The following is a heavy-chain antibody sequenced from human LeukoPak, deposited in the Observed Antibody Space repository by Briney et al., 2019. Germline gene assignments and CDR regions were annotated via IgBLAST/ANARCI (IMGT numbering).Heavy chain of an antibody. J-gene: IGHJ3*02. CDR3: ARGHSYGTLGAFDI. D-gene: IGHD5-18*01. Sequence: PGGSLRLSCAASGFTVSSNYESWVRQAPWKGLEWVSVIYSGGSTYYADSVKGRFTISRDNSKNTLYLQMNSLRAEDTAVYYCARGHSYGTLGAFDIWGQGTMVTVSS. CDR1: GFTVSSNY. CDR2: IYSGGST. V-gene: IGHV3-53*01.